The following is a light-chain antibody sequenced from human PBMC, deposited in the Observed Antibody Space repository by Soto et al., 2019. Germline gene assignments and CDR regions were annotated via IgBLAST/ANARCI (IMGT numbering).Light chain of an antibody. V-gene: IGLV2-14*01. CDR3: DSYTSSRAYV. CDR2: EVS. CDR1: SSDVGGYNY. Sequence: QSALTQPASVSGSPGQSITISCTGTSSDVGGYNYVSWYQQQSGKAPNLIIHEVSYRPSGVSNRFSGSKSGNTASLTISGLPAEDEADYYCDSYTSSRAYVFGIGTKLTVL. J-gene: IGLJ1*01.